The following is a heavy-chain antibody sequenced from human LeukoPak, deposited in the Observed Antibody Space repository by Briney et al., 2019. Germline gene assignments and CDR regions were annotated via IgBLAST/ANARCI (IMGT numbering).Heavy chain of an antibody. J-gene: IGHJ4*02. CDR3: AAARELFGTFDY. CDR2: ISGSGGST. Sequence: GGSLRLSCAASGFTFSSYAMSWVRQAPGKGLEWVSAISGSGGSTYYADSVKGRFTISRDNSKNTLYLQMNSLRAEDTAVYYCAAARELFGTFDYWGQGTLVTVSS. V-gene: IGHV3-23*01. CDR1: GFTFSSYA. D-gene: IGHD3-10*01.